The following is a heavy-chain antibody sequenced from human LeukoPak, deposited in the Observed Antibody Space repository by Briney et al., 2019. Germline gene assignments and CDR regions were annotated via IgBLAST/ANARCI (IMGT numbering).Heavy chain of an antibody. Sequence: GGSLRLSCAASGFTFSNYVVSWVRQVPGKGLEWVSAISGSGGSTYYADSMKGRFTISRDNSKNTLYLQMNGLGAEDTAIYYCAKDSGYDFWSGNKDYWGQGTLVTVSS. J-gene: IGHJ4*02. CDR3: AKDSGYDFWSGNKDY. CDR2: ISGSGGST. CDR1: GFTFSNYV. D-gene: IGHD3-3*01. V-gene: IGHV3-23*01.